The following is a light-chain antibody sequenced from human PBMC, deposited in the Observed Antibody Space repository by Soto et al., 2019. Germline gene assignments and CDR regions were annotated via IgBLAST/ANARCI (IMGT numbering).Light chain of an antibody. CDR3: SSYTSSSTYV. CDR2: DVT. Sequence: QSALTQPASVSGSPGQSITISCTGTSSDVGGYNYVSWSQQHPGKAPKLMIYDVTNRPSGVSNRFSGSKSGNTASLTISGLQAEDEADCYCSSYTSSSTYVFGTGTKLTVL. J-gene: IGLJ1*01. CDR1: SSDVGGYNY. V-gene: IGLV2-14*01.